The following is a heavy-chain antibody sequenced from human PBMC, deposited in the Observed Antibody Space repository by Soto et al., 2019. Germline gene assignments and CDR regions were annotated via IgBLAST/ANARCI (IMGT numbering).Heavy chain of an antibody. D-gene: IGHD3-3*01. J-gene: IGHJ4*02. CDR2: ISSSGSTI. CDR3: ARLKNDFVYFDY. CDR1: GFTFSDYY. V-gene: IGHV3-11*01. Sequence: LSLSCSASGFTFSDYYMSWIRQAPGKGLEWVSYISSSGSTIYYADSVKGRFTISRDNAKNSLYLQMNSLRAEDTAVYYCARLKNDFVYFDYWGQGTLVTVSS.